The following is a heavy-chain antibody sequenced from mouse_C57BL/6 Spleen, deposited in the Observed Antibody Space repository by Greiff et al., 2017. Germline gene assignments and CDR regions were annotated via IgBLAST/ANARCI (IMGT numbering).Heavy chain of an antibody. J-gene: IGHJ2*01. D-gene: IGHD2-14*01. V-gene: IGHV1-69*01. CDR1: GYTFTSYW. CDR2: IDPSDSYT. Sequence: VQLQQPGAELVMPGASVRLSCKASGYTFTSYWMHWVKQRPGQGLEWIGEIDPSDSYTNYNQKFKGKSTLTVDKSSSTAYMQLSSLTSEDSAVYYCASSLGNWGQGTTLTVSS. CDR3: ASSLGN.